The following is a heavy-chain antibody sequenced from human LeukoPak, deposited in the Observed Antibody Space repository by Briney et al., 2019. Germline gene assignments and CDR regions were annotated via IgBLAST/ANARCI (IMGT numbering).Heavy chain of an antibody. D-gene: IGHD2-2*01. Sequence: ASVKVSCKASGYTFTGYYMHWVRQAPGQGREWMVWINPNSGGTNYAQKVQGRVTMTRDTFISTAYIELSRLRSDDTAVYYCARDDQYCSSTSCYPTPELYWGQGTLVTVPS. CDR3: ARDDQYCSSTSCYPTPELY. CDR1: GYTFTGYY. CDR2: INPNSGGT. V-gene: IGHV1-2*02. J-gene: IGHJ4*02.